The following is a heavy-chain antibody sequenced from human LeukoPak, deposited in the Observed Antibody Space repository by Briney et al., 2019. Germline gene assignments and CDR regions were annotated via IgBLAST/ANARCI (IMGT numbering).Heavy chain of an antibody. CDR2: IYYSGST. CDR1: GGSISSGGYS. CDR3: ARGGEYCSGGSCYDFDY. Sequence: SETLSLTCAVSGGSISSGGYSWSWIRQPPGKGLEWIGYIYYSGSTNYNPSLKSRVTISVDTSKNQFSLKLSSVTAADTAVYYCARGGEYCSGGSCYDFDYWGQGTLVTVSS. V-gene: IGHV4-61*08. D-gene: IGHD2-15*01. J-gene: IGHJ4*02.